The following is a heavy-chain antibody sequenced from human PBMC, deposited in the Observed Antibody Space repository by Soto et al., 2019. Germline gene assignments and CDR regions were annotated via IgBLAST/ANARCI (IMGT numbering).Heavy chain of an antibody. CDR1: GFTFSDYY. J-gene: IGHJ4*02. Sequence: GGSLRLSCAASGFTFSDYYMRWIRQAPGKGLEWVSYISSSGFSTYYADSVKGRFTISRDNSKNTLYLQMNSLRAEDTAVYYCAKGPYYGSGSYVYYWGQGTLVTVSS. D-gene: IGHD3-10*01. CDR3: AKGPYYGSGSYVYY. CDR2: ISSSGFST. V-gene: IGHV3-11*01.